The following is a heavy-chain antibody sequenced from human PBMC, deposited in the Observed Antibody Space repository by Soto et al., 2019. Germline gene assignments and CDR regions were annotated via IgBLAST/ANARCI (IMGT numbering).Heavy chain of an antibody. D-gene: IGHD5-18*01. V-gene: IGHV4-30-4*01. CDR2: IYYSGST. J-gene: IGHJ6*02. CDR3: ARDLDTAMGDWYGMDV. CDR1: GGSISSGDYY. Sequence: QVQLQESGPGLVKPSQTLSLTCTVSGGSISSGDYYWSWIRQPPGKGLEWIGYIYYSGSTYYNPSLKRRVTISVDTSKNQFSLKLSSVTAADTAVDYCARDLDTAMGDWYGMDVWGQGTTVTVSS.